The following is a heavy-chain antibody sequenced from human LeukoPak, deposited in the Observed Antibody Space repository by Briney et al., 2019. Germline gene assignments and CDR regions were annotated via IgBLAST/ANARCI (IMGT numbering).Heavy chain of an antibody. V-gene: IGHV3-48*04. CDR2: ISSSSSTM. J-gene: IGHJ4*02. CDR1: GFTFSGYG. Sequence: PGGSLRLSCAASGFTFSGYGMNWVRQAPGKGLEWVSYISSSSSTMYYADSVKGRFTISRDNAKNSLYLQMNSLRAEDTAVYYCARDLLMGSGDFWGQGTLVTVSS. D-gene: IGHD3-10*01. CDR3: ARDLLMGSGDF.